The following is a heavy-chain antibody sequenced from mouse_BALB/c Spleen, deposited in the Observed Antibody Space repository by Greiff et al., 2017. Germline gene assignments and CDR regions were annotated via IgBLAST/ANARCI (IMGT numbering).Heavy chain of an antibody. J-gene: IGHJ3*01. CDR3: TREGDLPAWFAY. V-gene: IGHV1-5*01. Sequence: EVQLQQSGTVLARPGASVKMSCKASGYTFTSYWMHWVKQRPGQGLEWIGAIYPGNSDTSYNQKFKGKAKLTAVTSTSTAYMELSSLTNEDSAVYYCTREGDLPAWFAYWGQGTLVTVSA. CDR2: IYPGNSDT. CDR1: GYTFTSYW.